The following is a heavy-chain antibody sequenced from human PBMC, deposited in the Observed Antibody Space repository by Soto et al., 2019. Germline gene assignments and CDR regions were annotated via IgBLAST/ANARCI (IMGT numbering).Heavy chain of an antibody. CDR3: ARSPGVFDY. J-gene: IGHJ4*02. CDR2: LVPVFGTA. D-gene: IGHD3-10*01. CDR1: GGTFSSLA. V-gene: IGHV1-69*06. Sequence: QAQLVQSGAEVKKPGSSVKVSCKASGGTFSSLAISWVRQAPGQGLEWMGGLVPVFGTANYAQKFQDRVTITADKSTSTSYIELSSLRSEDTAVYYCARSPGVFDYWGQGTLVTVSS.